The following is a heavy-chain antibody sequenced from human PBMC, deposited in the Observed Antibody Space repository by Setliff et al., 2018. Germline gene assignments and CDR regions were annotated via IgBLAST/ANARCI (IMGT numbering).Heavy chain of an antibody. V-gene: IGHV1-2*02. CDR3: ARDGLSWLNWLDP. J-gene: IGHJ5*02. CDR1: GYSFSDFY. D-gene: IGHD6-13*01. CDR2: INPKSGVT. Sequence: ASVKVSCKASGYSFSDFYMPWVRQVPGRGPEWMGSINPKSGVTRYVQKFQGRVTMTRDTSISTAYMELNSLTSDDTAVYYCARDGLSWLNWLDPWGQGTPVTVSS.